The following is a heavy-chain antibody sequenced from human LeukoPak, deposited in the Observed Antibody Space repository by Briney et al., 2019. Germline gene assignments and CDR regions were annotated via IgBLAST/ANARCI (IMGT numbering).Heavy chain of an antibody. CDR1: GGTFSSYT. J-gene: IGHJ4*02. V-gene: IGHV1-69*02. Sequence: SVKVSCKASGGTFSSYTISWVRQAPGQGLEWMGRIIPILGIANYAQKFQGRVTITADKSTSTAYMELSSLRSEDTAVYYCARSPPGYGNFDYWGQGTLVTVSS. CDR3: ARSPPGYGNFDY. CDR2: IIPILGIA. D-gene: IGHD2-15*01.